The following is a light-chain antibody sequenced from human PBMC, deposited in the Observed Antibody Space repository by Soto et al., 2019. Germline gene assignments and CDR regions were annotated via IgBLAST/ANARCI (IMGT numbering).Light chain of an antibody. CDR2: GAS. Sequence: EFVLTQSPGTLSLSPGERATLSCRASQSLSSSYLAWYQQKPGQAPRLLIYGASSRATGIPDRFSGSGSGTDFTLTISRLEPEDFAVYYCQQYGSSPLTFGGGTKVESK. CDR3: QQYGSSPLT. V-gene: IGKV3-20*01. CDR1: QSLSSSY. J-gene: IGKJ4*01.